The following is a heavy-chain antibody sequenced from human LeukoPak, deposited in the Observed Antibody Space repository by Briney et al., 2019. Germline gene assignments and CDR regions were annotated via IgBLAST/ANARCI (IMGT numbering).Heavy chain of an antibody. Sequence: SETLYLTCTVSGGSTSSSSNYWGWIPQPPGKGLEWIGSIYDSGSTYYNPSLKSRVTISVDTCKNQFSLKLTSITAADTAVYYCTGHAVGSSCYDWFDPWGQGTLVTVSS. CDR3: TGHAVGSSCYDWFDP. CDR2: IYDSGST. CDR1: GGSTSSSSNY. V-gene: IGHV4-39*01. J-gene: IGHJ5*02. D-gene: IGHD6-13*01.